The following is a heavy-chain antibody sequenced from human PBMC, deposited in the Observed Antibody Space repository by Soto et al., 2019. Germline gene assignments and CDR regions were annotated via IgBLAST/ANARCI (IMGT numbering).Heavy chain of an antibody. CDR3: ARGVYCSSTSCYYYGMDV. CDR1: GDSVSSNSAA. D-gene: IGHD2-2*01. CDR2: TYYRSKWYN. J-gene: IGHJ6*02. V-gene: IGHV6-1*01. Sequence: SQTLSLTCAISGDSVSSNSAAWNWIRQSPSRGLEWLGRTYYRSKWYNDYAVSVKSRITINPDTSKNQFSLQLNSVTPEDTAVYYCARGVYCSSTSCYYYGMDVWGQGTLVTVSS.